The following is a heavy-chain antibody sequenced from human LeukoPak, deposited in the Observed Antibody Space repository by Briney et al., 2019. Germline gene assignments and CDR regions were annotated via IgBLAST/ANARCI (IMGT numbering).Heavy chain of an antibody. Sequence: GSLRLSCAASGFTFSTYVMHWVRQAPGKGLEWVAAIWYDGSNIYYADSVKGRFTISRDNSKNTLYLQMNSLRAEDTAVFYCAREGSGLPFDYWGQGTLVTVSS. CDR1: GFTFSTYV. CDR2: IWYDGSNI. D-gene: IGHD6-19*01. CDR3: AREGSGLPFDY. J-gene: IGHJ4*02. V-gene: IGHV3-33*01.